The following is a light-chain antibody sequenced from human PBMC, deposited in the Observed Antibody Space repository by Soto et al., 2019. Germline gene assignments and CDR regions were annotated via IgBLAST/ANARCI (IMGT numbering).Light chain of an antibody. CDR3: QQLKTFPVT. V-gene: IGKV1-9*01. CDR2: ASS. J-gene: IGKJ5*01. Sequence: DIQLTQSPSFLSASVGDRVTITCRASQGISSYLAWYQQTPGKAPKLLIYASSTLQSGVPSRFSGSGYGTEFTLTISSLQPEDFATYYCQQLKTFPVTFGQGTRLDI. CDR1: QGISSY.